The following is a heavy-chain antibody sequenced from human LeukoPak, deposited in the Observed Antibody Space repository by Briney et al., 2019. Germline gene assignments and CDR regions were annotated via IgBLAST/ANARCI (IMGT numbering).Heavy chain of an antibody. J-gene: IGHJ4*02. CDR2: IYYSGST. V-gene: IGHV4-59*01. CDR3: ARWSYYVFDY. D-gene: IGHD1-26*01. Sequence: SETLSLTCAVYAGSFSGYYWSWIRQPPGKGLEWIGYIYYSGSTNYNPSLKSRVTISVDTSKNQFSLKLSSVTAADTAVYYCARWSYYVFDYWGQGTLVTVSS. CDR1: AGSFSGYY.